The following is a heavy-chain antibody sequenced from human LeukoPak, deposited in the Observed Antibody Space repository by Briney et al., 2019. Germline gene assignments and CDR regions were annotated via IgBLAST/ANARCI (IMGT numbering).Heavy chain of an antibody. Sequence: GGSLRLSCAASGFTFSSYGMHWVRQAPGKGLEWVAVISYDGSNKYYADSVKGRSTISRDNSKNTLYLQMNSLRAEDTAVYYCAKGRSYYYDSSGASTEYFQHWGQGTLVTVSS. CDR3: AKGRSYYYDSSGASTEYFQH. CDR1: GFTFSSYG. V-gene: IGHV3-30*18. J-gene: IGHJ1*01. CDR2: ISYDGSNK. D-gene: IGHD3-22*01.